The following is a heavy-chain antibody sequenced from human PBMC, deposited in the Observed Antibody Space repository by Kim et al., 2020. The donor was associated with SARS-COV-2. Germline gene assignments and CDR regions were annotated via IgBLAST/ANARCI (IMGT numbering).Heavy chain of an antibody. J-gene: IGHJ4*02. CDR1: GGTFSSYA. V-gene: IGHV1-69*13. CDR3: ARLIPPELIAVAGGGGFDY. CDR2: IIPIFGTA. D-gene: IGHD6-19*01. Sequence: SVKVSCKASGGTFSSYAISWVRQAPGQGLEWMGGIIPIFGTANYAQKFQGRVTITADESTSTAYMELSSLRSEDTAVYYCARLIPPELIAVAGGGGFDYWGQGTLVTVSS.